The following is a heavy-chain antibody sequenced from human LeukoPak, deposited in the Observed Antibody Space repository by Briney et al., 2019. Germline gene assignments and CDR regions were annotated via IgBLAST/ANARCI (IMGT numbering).Heavy chain of an antibody. CDR1: GFTFSSYW. Sequence: GGSLRLSCAASGFTFSSYWMSWVRQAPGKGLEWVANIKQDGSEKYYVDSVKGRLTISRDNAKNSLYLQMNSLRAEDTAVYYCARDKYTKGRGVFDYWGQGTLVTVSS. CDR3: ARDKYTKGRGVFDY. J-gene: IGHJ4*02. D-gene: IGHD3-10*01. CDR2: IKQDGSEK. V-gene: IGHV3-7*03.